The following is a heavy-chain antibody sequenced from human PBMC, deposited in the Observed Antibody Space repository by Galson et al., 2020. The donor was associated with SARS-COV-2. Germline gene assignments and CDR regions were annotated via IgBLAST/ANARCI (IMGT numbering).Heavy chain of an antibody. CDR1: GGSISSYY. Sequence: ASETLSLTCTVSGGSISSYYWSWIRQPPGKGLEWIGYIYYSGSTNYNPSLKSRVTISVDTSKNQFSLKLSSVTAADTAVYYCARDLYDSSGRGYYYYGMDVWGQGTTVTVSS. D-gene: IGHD3-22*01. J-gene: IGHJ6*01. CDR2: IYYSGST. V-gene: IGHV4-59*01. CDR3: ARDLYDSSGRGYYYYGMDV.